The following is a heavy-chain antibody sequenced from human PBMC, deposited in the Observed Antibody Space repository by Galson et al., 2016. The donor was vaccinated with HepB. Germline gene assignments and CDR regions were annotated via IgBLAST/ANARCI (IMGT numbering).Heavy chain of an antibody. D-gene: IGHD1-26*01. Sequence: SLRLSCAASGFTFNNYDMHWFRQAPGKGLEYVAGISSNGDTTYFADSVKGRFTISRDNSKNTGYLQLSSLRVDDTAVYYCVKDGYSGSYDYWGQGTLVTVSS. CDR2: ISSNGDTT. J-gene: IGHJ4*02. CDR1: GFTFNNYD. V-gene: IGHV3-64D*06. CDR3: VKDGYSGSYDY.